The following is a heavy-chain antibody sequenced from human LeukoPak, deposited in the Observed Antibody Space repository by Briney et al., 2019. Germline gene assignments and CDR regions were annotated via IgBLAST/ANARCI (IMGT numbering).Heavy chain of an antibody. J-gene: IGHJ2*01. CDR1: GFTFSSNG. Sequence: PGGSLRLSCATSGFTFSSNGVHWARQAPGKGLEWVANIKQDGSEKYYVDSVKGRFTISRDNAKNSLYLQMNSLRAEDTAVYYCAGSLTHNWYFDFWGRGTLVTVSS. CDR2: IKQDGSEK. CDR3: AGSLTHNWYFDF. V-gene: IGHV3-7*01.